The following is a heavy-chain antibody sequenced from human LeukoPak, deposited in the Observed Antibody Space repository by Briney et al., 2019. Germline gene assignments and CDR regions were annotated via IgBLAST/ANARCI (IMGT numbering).Heavy chain of an antibody. Sequence: SETLSLTCTVSGGSISSYYWSWIRQPAGKGLESIGHISTSGSTNYNPSLKSRVTMSVDTSKNQFSLKLSSVTAADTAVYYCARVRYSDSSVLTRKRSYYFDYWGQGTPVTVSS. CDR2: ISTSGST. CDR1: GGSISSYY. CDR3: ARVRYSDSSVLTRKRSYYFDY. J-gene: IGHJ4*02. D-gene: IGHD3-22*01. V-gene: IGHV4-4*07.